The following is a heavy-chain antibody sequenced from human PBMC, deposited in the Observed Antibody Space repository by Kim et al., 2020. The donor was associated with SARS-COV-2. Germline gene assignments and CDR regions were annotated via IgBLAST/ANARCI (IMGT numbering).Heavy chain of an antibody. CDR3: ARDRHGDYAFDY. Sequence: YYAASVKGRFTISRDNAKNSLYLQMNSLRAEDTALYYCARDRHGDYAFDYWGQGTLVTVSS. J-gene: IGHJ4*02. V-gene: IGHV3-21*01. D-gene: IGHD4-17*01.